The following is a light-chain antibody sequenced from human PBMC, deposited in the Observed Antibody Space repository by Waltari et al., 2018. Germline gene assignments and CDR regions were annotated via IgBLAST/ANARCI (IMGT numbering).Light chain of an antibody. CDR1: IYNIGSTP. Sequence: QSVLTQSPSASGTPGHRVTISCSASIYNIGSTPVGWYQPPPDTAPNLGCNGYDQLPSGVPARFSGSQSGTSASLAISGLQAEDEADYYCAVWDDSLKGCVFGTGTKVTVL. J-gene: IGLJ1*01. CDR2: GYD. CDR3: AVWDDSLKGCV. V-gene: IGLV1-44*01.